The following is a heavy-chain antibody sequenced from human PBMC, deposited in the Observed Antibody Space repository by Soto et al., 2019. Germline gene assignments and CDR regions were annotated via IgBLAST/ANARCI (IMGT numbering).Heavy chain of an antibody. J-gene: IGHJ1*01. CDR1: GFTFSSYA. V-gene: IGHV3-30-3*01. D-gene: IGHD5-12*01. CDR2: ISYDGSNK. Sequence: QVQLVESGGGVVQPGRSLRLSCAASGFTFSSYAMHWVRQAPGKGLEWVAVISYDGSNKYYADSVKGRFTISRDNSKNTLYLQMNSLRAEDTAVYYCARDSRRWLQLPYFQHWGQGTLVTVSS. CDR3: ARDSRRWLQLPYFQH.